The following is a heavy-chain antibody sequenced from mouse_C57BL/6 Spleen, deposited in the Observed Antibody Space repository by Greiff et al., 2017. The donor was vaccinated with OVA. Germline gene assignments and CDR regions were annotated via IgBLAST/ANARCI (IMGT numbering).Heavy chain of an antibody. CDR3: AREWFAY. Sequence: EVQLQQSGPELVKPGASVKISCKASGYTFTDYYLNWVKQSHGKSLEWIGDINPNNGGTSYNQKFKGKATLTVDKSSSTAYMELRSLTSEDSAVYYCAREWFAYWGQGTLVTVSA. CDR1: GYTFTDYY. J-gene: IGHJ3*01. CDR2: INPNNGGT. V-gene: IGHV1-26*01.